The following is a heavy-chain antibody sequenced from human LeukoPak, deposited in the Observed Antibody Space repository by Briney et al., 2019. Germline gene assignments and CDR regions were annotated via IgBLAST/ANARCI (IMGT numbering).Heavy chain of an antibody. V-gene: IGHV3-48*04. Sequence: GGSLRLSCAASGFTFSSYSMNWVRQAPGKGLEWVSYISSSSSTIYYADSVKGRFTISRDNAKNSLYLQMNSLRAEDTAIYYCARDPSIAVAGTSFDYWGQGTLVSVSS. D-gene: IGHD6-19*01. CDR1: GFTFSSYS. CDR3: ARDPSIAVAGTSFDY. J-gene: IGHJ4*02. CDR2: ISSSSSTI.